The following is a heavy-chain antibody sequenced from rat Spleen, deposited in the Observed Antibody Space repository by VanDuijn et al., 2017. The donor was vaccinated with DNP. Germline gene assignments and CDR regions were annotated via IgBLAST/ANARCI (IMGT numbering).Heavy chain of an antibody. V-gene: IGHV5-25*01. CDR1: GFTFSDYY. J-gene: IGHJ4*01. CDR2: ITNSGGST. CDR3: VRREYTSGAMSA. D-gene: IGHD4-3*01. Sequence: EVHLVESGGGLVQPGRSLKLSCAASGFTFSDYYMAWVRQAPTKGLEWVASITNSGGSTYYRDSVKGRFTVSRDNAESTLYLQMDSLRSEDTATYDCVRREYTSGAMSAWGQGTSVTVSS.